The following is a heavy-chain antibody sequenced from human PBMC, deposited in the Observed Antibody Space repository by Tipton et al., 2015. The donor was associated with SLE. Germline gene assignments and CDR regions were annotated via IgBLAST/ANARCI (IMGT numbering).Heavy chain of an antibody. CDR2: ITNNGNT. J-gene: IGHJ4*02. CDR3: AGAWQGYCSGGTCYVLDY. Sequence: TLSLTCAVSGGSIRSDSYYWGWIRQPPGRGLVWIGRITNNGNTYYIPSLQSRVTMSVDTSKNQFSLKLNSVTAADTAVYYCAGAWQGYCSGGTCYVLDYWGQGTLVTVSS. V-gene: IGHV4-39*07. CDR1: GGSIRSDSYY. D-gene: IGHD2-15*01.